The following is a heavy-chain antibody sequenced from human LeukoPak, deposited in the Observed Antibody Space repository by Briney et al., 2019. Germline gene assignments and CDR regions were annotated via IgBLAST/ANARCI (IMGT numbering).Heavy chain of an antibody. CDR3: ARGFSSGWNGRVSFDP. CDR2: FYHSGGT. V-gene: IGHV4-59*02. D-gene: IGHD1-1*01. J-gene: IGHJ5*02. CDR1: GGSVSSHY. Sequence: SETLSLTCTVFGGSVSSHYWNWIRQPPGKGLEWIGFFYHSGGTHYNPSLKSRVTISLDTSKNQLSLNLNSVTAADTAVYHCARGFSSGWNGRVSFDPWGQGTLVTVSS.